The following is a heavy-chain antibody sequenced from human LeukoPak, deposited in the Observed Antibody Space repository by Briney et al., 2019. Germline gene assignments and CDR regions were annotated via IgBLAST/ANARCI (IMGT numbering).Heavy chain of an antibody. CDR1: GFTFSSYS. CDR2: ISSSSPYI. CDR3: AKVAKYYYGSETYYFFEH. Sequence: GRSLRLSCAASGFTFSSYSMNWVRQAPGKGLEWVSSISSSSPYIYYADSVRGRFTISRDNAKNSLYLQMNSLRVEDTAVYYCAKVAKYYYGSETYYFFEHWGQGTPVTASS. D-gene: IGHD3-10*01. V-gene: IGHV3-21*01. J-gene: IGHJ4*02.